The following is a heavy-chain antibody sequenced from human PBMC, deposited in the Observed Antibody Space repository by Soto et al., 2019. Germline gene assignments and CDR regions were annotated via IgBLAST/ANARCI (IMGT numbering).Heavy chain of an antibody. CDR1: SGSFSGSN. CDR3: AVQSSAHYGLDV. CDR2: INHRGST. Sequence: TSETLSLTCAVYSGSFSGSNWNWIRQPPGKGLEWIGEINHRGSTTYNASLQSRVTISLDTSRKQFSLRLNSVTAADTAVYYCAVQSSAHYGLDVWGKGTTVTVAS. V-gene: IGHV4-34*01. J-gene: IGHJ6*04. D-gene: IGHD6-19*01.